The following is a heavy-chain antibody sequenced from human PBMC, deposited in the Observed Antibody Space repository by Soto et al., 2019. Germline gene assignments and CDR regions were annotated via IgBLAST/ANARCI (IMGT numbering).Heavy chain of an antibody. V-gene: IGHV4-4*07. CDR3: ARESRSDCRKTNCYSWFDP. CDR2: IYSSGTT. Sequence: SETLSLTCTVSGGSVSSSYWSWIRQPAGKGLEWIGRIYSSGTTSYNPSLTSRVTMSVDTSKNQFSLKLSPVTAADTAVYYCARESRSDCRKTNCYSWFDPWAQGTLVT. D-gene: IGHD2-2*01. J-gene: IGHJ5*02. CDR1: GGSVSSSY.